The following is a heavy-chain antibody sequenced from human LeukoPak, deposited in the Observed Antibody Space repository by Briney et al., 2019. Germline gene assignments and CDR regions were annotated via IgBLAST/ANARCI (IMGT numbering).Heavy chain of an antibody. V-gene: IGHV4-4*07. J-gene: IGHJ5*02. CDR2: IYTSGST. D-gene: IGHD3-16*01. CDR1: GGSISNYY. Sequence: SETLSLTCTVSGGSISNYYWSWIRQPAGKGLEWIGRIYTSGSTNYNPSLKSRVTMSVDTSKNQFSLRLSSVTAADTAVYYCARFRGAVNWFDPWGQGTLVTVSS. CDR3: ARFRGAVNWFDP.